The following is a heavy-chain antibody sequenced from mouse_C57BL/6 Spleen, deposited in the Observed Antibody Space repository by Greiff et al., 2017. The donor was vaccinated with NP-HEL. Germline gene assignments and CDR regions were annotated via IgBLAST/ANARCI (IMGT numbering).Heavy chain of an antibody. D-gene: IGHD2-5*01. CDR1: GYAFSSYW. CDR3: ARETYYSNYAMDY. J-gene: IGHJ4*01. CDR2: IYPGDGDT. Sequence: QVQLQQSGAELVKPGASVKISCKASGYAFSSYWMNWVKPRPGKGLEWIGQIYPGDGDTNYNGKFKGKATLTADKSSSTAYMQLSSLTSEDSAVYFCARETYYSNYAMDYWGQGTSVTVSS. V-gene: IGHV1-80*01.